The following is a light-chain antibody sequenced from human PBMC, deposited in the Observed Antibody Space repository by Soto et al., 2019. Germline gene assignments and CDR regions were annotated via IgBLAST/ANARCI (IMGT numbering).Light chain of an antibody. CDR1: QSISSH. CDR2: AAF. V-gene: IGKV1-39*01. J-gene: IGKJ2*01. CDR3: QQSYNTPYT. Sequence: MTQSPSSLSASVGDRVTITCRASQSISSHLNWYQQKPGKAPNLLIYAAFSLHSVVPSRFSGSGSGTDFTLTISSLQPGDFASYYCQQSYNTPYTFGQGTKLEI.